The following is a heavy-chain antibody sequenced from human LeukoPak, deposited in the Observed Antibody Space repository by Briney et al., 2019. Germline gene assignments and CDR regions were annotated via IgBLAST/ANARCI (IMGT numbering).Heavy chain of an antibody. V-gene: IGHV3-23*01. CDR3: AKDQYYYDSSGYFDY. D-gene: IGHD3-22*01. J-gene: IGHJ4*02. CDR2: ISGSGGNT. CDR1: GFTFSSYA. Sequence: GGSLRLSCAASGFTFSSYAMSWVRQAPGKGLEWVSAISGSGGNTYYADSVKGRFTISRDNSKNTLYLQMNSLRAEDTAVYYCAKDQYYYDSSGYFDYWGQGTLVTVSS.